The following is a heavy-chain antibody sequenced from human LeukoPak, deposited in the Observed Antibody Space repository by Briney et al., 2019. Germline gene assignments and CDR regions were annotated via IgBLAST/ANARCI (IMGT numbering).Heavy chain of an antibody. D-gene: IGHD3-22*01. CDR2: INPNSGGT. Sequence: ASMKVSCKASGYTFTGYYMHWVRQAPGQGLEWMGWINPNSGGTNYAQKFQGRVTMTRDTSISTAYMELSRLRSDDTAVYYCARGRTYYDSSGPVDYWGQGTLVTVSS. CDR1: GYTFTGYY. V-gene: IGHV1-2*02. CDR3: ARGRTYYDSSGPVDY. J-gene: IGHJ4*02.